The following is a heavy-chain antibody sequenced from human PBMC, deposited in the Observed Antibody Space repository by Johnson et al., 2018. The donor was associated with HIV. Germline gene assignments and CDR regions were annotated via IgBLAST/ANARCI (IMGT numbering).Heavy chain of an antibody. CDR3: ARDTSDYYLWAFDI. Sequence: VQLVESGGGVVQPGGSLRLSCAASGFIVSNSWMTWVRQAPGKGLEWVSAIYRGGTTYYADSVRGRFTISRDSSENTLYLDMNNLRIEDTAVYYCARDTSDYYLWAFDIWGQGTMVTVSS. V-gene: IGHV3-53*01. CDR1: GFIVSNSW. CDR2: IYRGGTT. D-gene: IGHD3-22*01. J-gene: IGHJ3*02.